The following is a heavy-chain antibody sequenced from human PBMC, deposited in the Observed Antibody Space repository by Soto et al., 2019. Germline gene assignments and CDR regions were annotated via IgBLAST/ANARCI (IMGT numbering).Heavy chain of an antibody. V-gene: IGHV3-33*01. J-gene: IGHJ4*02. CDR2: IWYDGSKK. CDR1: GFTFSSSG. D-gene: IGHD3-22*01. Sequence: GGSLRLSCAASGFTFSSSGVHWVRQAPGKGLEWVAIIWYDGSKKYYADSVKGRFTISRDNSKSTVYLQMNSLRAEDTAVYYCARAPFTIYDTSGYYDYWGQGTLVTVSS. CDR3: ARAPFTIYDTSGYYDY.